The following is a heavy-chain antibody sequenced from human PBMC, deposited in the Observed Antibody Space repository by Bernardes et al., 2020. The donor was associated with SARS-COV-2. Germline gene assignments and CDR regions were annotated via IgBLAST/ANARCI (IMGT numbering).Heavy chain of an antibody. D-gene: IGHD1-26*01. V-gene: IGHV3-72*01. CDR3: TRASGGGYSPLDY. CDR2: TRNKANSYST. J-gene: IGHJ4*02. Sequence: GRSLRLSCAASGFTFSDHYMDWVRQAPGKGLQWVARTRNKANSYSTEYAASVRGRFTISRDESKNLLYLQMNSLKTEDTAVYYCTRASGGGYSPLDYWGQGTLVTVSS. CDR1: GFTFSDHY.